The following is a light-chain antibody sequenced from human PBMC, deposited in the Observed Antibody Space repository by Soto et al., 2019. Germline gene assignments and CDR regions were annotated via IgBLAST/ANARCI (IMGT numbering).Light chain of an antibody. CDR3: QSYDSSLSGYV. V-gene: IGLV1-40*01. Sequence: QLVLTQPPSVSGAPGQRVTISCTGSSSNIGAGYDVHWYQQLLGTTPKLLIYGNSNRPSGVPDRFSGFKSGTLASLAITGLQAEDEADYYCQSYDSSLSGYVFGTGTKLTVL. CDR1: SSNIGAGYD. J-gene: IGLJ1*01. CDR2: GNS.